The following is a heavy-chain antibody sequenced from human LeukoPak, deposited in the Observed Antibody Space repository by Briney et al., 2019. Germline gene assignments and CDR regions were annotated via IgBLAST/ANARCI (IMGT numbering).Heavy chain of an antibody. V-gene: IGHV3-48*03. CDR1: GFTFSSYE. CDR3: AREPYSGYDGGYYYYYYYMDV. J-gene: IGHJ6*03. CDR2: ISSSGSTI. Sequence: PGGSLRLSCAASGFTFSSYEMNWVRRAPGKGLEWVSYISSSGSTIYYADSVKGRFTISRDNAKNSLYLQMNSLRAEDTAVYYCAREPYSGYDGGYYYYYYYMDVWGKGTTVTVSS. D-gene: IGHD5-12*01.